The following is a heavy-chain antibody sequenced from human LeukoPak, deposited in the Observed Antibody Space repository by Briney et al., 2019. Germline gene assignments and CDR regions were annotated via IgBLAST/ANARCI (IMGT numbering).Heavy chain of an antibody. V-gene: IGHV3-11*01. CDR3: TRTSRGYCSSTSCYPIYYYYYMDV. Sequence: GRSLRLSCAASGFTFSDYYMSWIRQAPGKGLEWVSYISTGGSTIYYADSVKGRFTISRDNAKNSLYLQMNSLKTEDTAVYYCTRTSRGYCSSTSCYPIYYYYYMDVWGKGTTVTVSS. CDR1: GFTFSDYY. D-gene: IGHD2-2*01. CDR2: ISTGGSTI. J-gene: IGHJ6*03.